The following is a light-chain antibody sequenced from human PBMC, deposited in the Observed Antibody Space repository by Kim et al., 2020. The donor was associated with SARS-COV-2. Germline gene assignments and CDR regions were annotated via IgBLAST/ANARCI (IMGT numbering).Light chain of an antibody. V-gene: IGKV3-15*01. CDR2: GAS. CDR1: QSVNSN. CDR3: QQYDNWPHT. Sequence: EIVMTQSPVTLSMSPGERATLSCRASQSVNSNLAWYQQKPGQVPRLLIYGASTRATGVPARFSGSGSGTEFTLTISSLQSEDFAVYYCQQYDNWPHTFGQGTKLEI. J-gene: IGKJ2*01.